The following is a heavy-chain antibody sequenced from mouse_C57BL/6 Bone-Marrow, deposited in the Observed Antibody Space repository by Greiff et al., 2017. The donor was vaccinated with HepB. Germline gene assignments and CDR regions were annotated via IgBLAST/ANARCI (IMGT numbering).Heavy chain of an antibody. CDR3: TTAGRDYAMDY. D-gene: IGHD4-1*01. Sequence: VQLQQSGAELVRPGASVKLSCTASGFNIKDDYMHWVKQRPEQGLEWIGWIDPENGDTEYASKFQGKATITADTSSNTAYLQRRSLTSEDTAVYYCTTAGRDYAMDYWGQGTSVTVSS. CDR1: GFNIKDDY. J-gene: IGHJ4*01. CDR2: IDPENGDT. V-gene: IGHV14-4*01.